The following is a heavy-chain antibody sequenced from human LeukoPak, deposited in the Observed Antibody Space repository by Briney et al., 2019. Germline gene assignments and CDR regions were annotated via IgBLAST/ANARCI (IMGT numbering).Heavy chain of an antibody. CDR1: GFTFSSCG. CDR3: AKDGVGGSYPYYFDY. CDR2: IRYDGSNK. J-gene: IGHJ4*02. D-gene: IGHD1-26*01. Sequence: GGSLRLSCAASGFTFSSCGMHWVRQAPGKGLEWVAFIRYDGSNKYYADSVKGRFTISRDNSKNTLYLQMNSLRAEDTAVYYCAKDGVGGSYPYYFDYWGQGTLVTVSS. V-gene: IGHV3-30*02.